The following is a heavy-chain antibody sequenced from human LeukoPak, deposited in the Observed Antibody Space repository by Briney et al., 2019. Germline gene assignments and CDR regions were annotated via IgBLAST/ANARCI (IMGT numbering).Heavy chain of an antibody. CDR2: INPSGGST. CDR1: GYTFTSYY. D-gene: IGHD4-17*01. J-gene: IGHJ4*02. CDR3: ARAVGRDYGDY. V-gene: IGHV1-46*01. Sequence: ASVKVSCKASGYTFTSYYMHWVRQAPGQGLEWMGIINPSGGSTSYAQKFQGRVTMTRDMSTSTVYMELSSLRSEDTAVYYCARAVGRDYGDYWGQGTLVTVSS.